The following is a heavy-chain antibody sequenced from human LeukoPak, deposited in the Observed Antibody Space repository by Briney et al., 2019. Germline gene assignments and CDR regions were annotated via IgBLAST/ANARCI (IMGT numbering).Heavy chain of an antibody. CDR2: INHSGST. D-gene: IGHD3-10*01. CDR1: GGSFSGYY. Sequence: SETLSLTCAVYGGSFSGYYWSWIRQPPGKGLEWIGEINHSGSTNYNPSLKSRVTISVDTSKNQFSLKLSSVTAADTAVYYCARREYGSGSYFYYYYYGMDVWGHGTTVTVSS. V-gene: IGHV4-34*01. CDR3: ARREYGSGSYFYYYYYGMDV. J-gene: IGHJ6*02.